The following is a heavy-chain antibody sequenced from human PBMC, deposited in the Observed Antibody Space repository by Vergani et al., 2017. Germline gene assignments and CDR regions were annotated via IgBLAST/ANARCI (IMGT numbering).Heavy chain of an antibody. CDR1: GGSVRTSIGYY. CDR3: ARERSKYCSSTSCANYYYYYYMDV. CDR2: IFSSGTT. D-gene: IGHD2-2*01. J-gene: IGHJ6*03. Sequence: QVQLQESGPGLVKTSQTLSLSCTVSGGSVRTSIGYYWTWIRQPAGKTLEWIGEIFSSGTTNYNPSLKSRVTISVDTSKNQFSLKLSSVTAADTAVYYCARERSKYCSSTSCANYYYYYYMDVWGKGTTVTVSS. V-gene: IGHV4-31*03.